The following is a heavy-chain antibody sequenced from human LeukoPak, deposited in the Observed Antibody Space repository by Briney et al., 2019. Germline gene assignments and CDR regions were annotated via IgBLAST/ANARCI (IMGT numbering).Heavy chain of an antibody. CDR2: ISSRSIYI. Sequence: GVPLRLSRAASGLTFSSYSMNWVSQAPGKGLEYVSSISSRSIYIYYADSVKGRFTISRDNAKNSLYLQMNSLRAEDTAVYYCATLGVRGAPYYFDYWGQGTLVTVSS. CDR3: ATLGVRGAPYYFDY. CDR1: GLTFSSYS. J-gene: IGHJ4*02. V-gene: IGHV3-21*01. D-gene: IGHD3-10*01.